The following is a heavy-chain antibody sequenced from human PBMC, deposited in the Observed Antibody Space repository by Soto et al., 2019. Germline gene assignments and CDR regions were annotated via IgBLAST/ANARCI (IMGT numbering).Heavy chain of an antibody. CDR3: AKDAFGYGSGNLDAFDI. V-gene: IGHV3-23*01. Sequence: GSLRLSCAASGFTFSSYAMSWVRQAPGKGLEWVSAISGSGGSTYYADSVKGRFTISRDNSKNTLYLQMNSLRAEDTAVYYCAKDAFGYGSGNLDAFDIWGQGTMVTVSS. J-gene: IGHJ3*02. CDR1: GFTFSSYA. D-gene: IGHD3-10*01. CDR2: ISGSGGST.